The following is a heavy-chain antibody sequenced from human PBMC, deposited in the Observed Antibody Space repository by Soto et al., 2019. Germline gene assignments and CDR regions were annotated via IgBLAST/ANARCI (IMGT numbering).Heavy chain of an antibody. Sequence: EVQLVESGGGLVQPGGSLRLSCVASGIPVSSNYMTWVRQAPGKGLEWVSVLHSGGDTYYANSVKGRFTISRHDSTNTVFIKMNSLTAEDTAVYYCARDGPYYYASRMDVWGQGTTVTVSS. CDR1: GIPVSSNY. CDR2: LHSGGDT. J-gene: IGHJ6*02. D-gene: IGHD3-10*01. CDR3: ARDGPYYYASRMDV. V-gene: IGHV3-53*04.